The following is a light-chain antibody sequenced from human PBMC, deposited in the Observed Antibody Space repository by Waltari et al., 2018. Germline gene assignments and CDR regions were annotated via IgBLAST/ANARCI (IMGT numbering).Light chain of an antibody. CDR2: WAS. Sequence: DIVLTQSQDSLAVSLGERATINCKSSQSVLSSANNKNYLGWDQQKPGQPPKLLITWASTRESGVPDRFSGSWSGTDFTLTISSLQAEDVAVYFCQQCYTFPYTFGQGTKLEIK. CDR1: QSVLSSANNKNY. J-gene: IGKJ2*01. V-gene: IGKV4-1*01. CDR3: QQCYTFPYT.